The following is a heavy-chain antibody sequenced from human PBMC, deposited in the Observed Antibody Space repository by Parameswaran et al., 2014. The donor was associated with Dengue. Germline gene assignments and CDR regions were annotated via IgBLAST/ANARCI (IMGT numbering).Heavy chain of an antibody. CDR3: AREVVVIAIWTRNHAFDI. D-gene: IGHD2-21*01. CDR2: INHSGST. V-gene: IGHV4-34*01. Sequence: VRQAPGKGLEWIGEINHSGSTNYNPSLKSRVTISVDTSKNQFSLKLSSVTAADTAVYYCAREVVVIAIWTRNHAFDIWGQGTMVTVSS. J-gene: IGHJ3*02.